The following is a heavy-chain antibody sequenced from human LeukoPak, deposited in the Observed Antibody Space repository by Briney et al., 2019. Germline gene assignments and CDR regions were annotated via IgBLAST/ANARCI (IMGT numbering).Heavy chain of an antibody. CDR3: ASVANDYGDYEFGY. CDR2: IIPILGIA. D-gene: IGHD4-17*01. CDR1: GGTFSSYA. J-gene: IGHJ4*02. V-gene: IGHV1-69*10. Sequence: GASVKVSCKASGGTFSSYAISWVRQAPGQGLEWMGGIIPILGIANYARKFQGRVTITADKSTSTAYMELSSLRSEDTAVYYCASVANDYGDYEFGYWGQGTLVTVSS.